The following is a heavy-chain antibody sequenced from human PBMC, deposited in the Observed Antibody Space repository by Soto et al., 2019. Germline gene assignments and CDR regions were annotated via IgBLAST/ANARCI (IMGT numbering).Heavy chain of an antibody. D-gene: IGHD3-9*01. CDR2: IYSGGST. CDR1: RYSVSSSY. J-gene: IGHJ5*02. CDR3: ASEGDILTGYYNWFDP. V-gene: IGHV3-66*01. Sequence: GSLGISCAECRYSVSSSYMAGVRKTPGMGLEWVSVIYSGGSTYYADSVKGRFTISRDNAKNSLYLQMNSLRAEDTAVYYCASEGDILTGYYNWFDPWGQGTLLSVSA.